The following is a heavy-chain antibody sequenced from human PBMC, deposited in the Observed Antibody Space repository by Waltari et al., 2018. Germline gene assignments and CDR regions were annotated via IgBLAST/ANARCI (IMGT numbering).Heavy chain of an antibody. CDR3: TTSSYCGTTTCYQYYGMDV. Sequence: QVRLVQSGAEVKKPGSSVKVSCKAFGGSFSSYSINWVRQAPGQGLEWMGGISPVFGKANYAQKFQDRIAITADESTSTAYMELSSLRSEDTAAYYCTTSSYCGTTTCYQYYGMDVWGQGTTVTVSS. J-gene: IGHJ6*02. D-gene: IGHD2-2*01. CDR2: ISPVFGKA. CDR1: GGSFSSYS. V-gene: IGHV1-69*01.